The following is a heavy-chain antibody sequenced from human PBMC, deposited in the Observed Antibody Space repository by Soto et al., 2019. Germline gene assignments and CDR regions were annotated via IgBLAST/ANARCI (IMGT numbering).Heavy chain of an antibody. Sequence: QVQLVQSVAEVKKPGSSVKVSCKASGGTFSSYTISWVRQAPGQGVEWMGRIIPILGITNYAQKFQGRVTINVDKSTTAVYMQLSGLRSENTAAYYCARAVTMNETGYACDIWSQGTMVTVSS. CDR2: IIPILGIT. D-gene: IGHD3-22*01. CDR3: ARAVTMNETGYACDI. J-gene: IGHJ3*02. CDR1: GGTFSSYT. V-gene: IGHV1-69*02.